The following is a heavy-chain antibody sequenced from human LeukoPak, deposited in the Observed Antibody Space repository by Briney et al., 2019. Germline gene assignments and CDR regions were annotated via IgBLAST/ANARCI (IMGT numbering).Heavy chain of an antibody. J-gene: IGHJ4*02. Sequence: PGRSLRLSCAPSGFTFSSYWITWVRQAPGKGLEWVANIKHNGDELNYVDSVEDRFTISRDNAKNSLYLHMTDLRAEDTAVYYCARELRTFDSWGQGTLVTVSS. V-gene: IGHV3-7*01. CDR1: GFTFSSYW. CDR2: IKHNGDEL. CDR3: ARELRTFDS. D-gene: IGHD3-16*01.